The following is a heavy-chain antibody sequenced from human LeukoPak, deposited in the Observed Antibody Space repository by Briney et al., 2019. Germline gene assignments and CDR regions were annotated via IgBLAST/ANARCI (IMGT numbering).Heavy chain of an antibody. V-gene: IGHV3-48*02. CDR3: ASSGSYRFDY. Sequence: TGGSLRLSCGASGFTFRSYSMNWVRQAPGKGLEWVSHITASGTAMFYADSVKGRFTISRDNAKNSLYLQMNSLRDEDTAAYYCASSGSYRFDYWGQGTLVTVSS. D-gene: IGHD1-26*01. CDR2: ITASGTAM. CDR1: GFTFRSYS. J-gene: IGHJ4*02.